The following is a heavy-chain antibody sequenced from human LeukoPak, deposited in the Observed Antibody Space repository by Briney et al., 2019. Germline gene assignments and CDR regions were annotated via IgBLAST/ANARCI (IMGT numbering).Heavy chain of an antibody. Sequence: SSVKVSCKASGGTFSSYAISWVRQAPGQGLEWMGGIIPIFGTANYAQKFQGRVTITADESTSTAYMELSSLRSEDTAVYYCARQDYDLWSGSPNWFDPWGQGTLITVSS. CDR3: ARQDYDLWSGSPNWFDP. V-gene: IGHV1-69*01. CDR2: IIPIFGTA. CDR1: GGTFSSYA. J-gene: IGHJ5*02. D-gene: IGHD3-3*01.